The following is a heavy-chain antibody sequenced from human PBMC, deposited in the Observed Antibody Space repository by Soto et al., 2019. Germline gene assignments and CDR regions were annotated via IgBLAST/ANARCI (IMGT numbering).Heavy chain of an antibody. J-gene: IGHJ4*02. D-gene: IGHD3-3*01. Sequence: ASVKVSCKASGYTFTGYYMHWVRQAPGQGLEWMGWINPNSGGTNYAQKFQGRVTMTRDTSISTAYMEVSRLRSDDTAVYYCALIFRFLEWLSLDYWGQGTLVTVSS. CDR2: INPNSGGT. CDR1: GYTFTGYY. V-gene: IGHV1-2*02. CDR3: ALIFRFLEWLSLDY.